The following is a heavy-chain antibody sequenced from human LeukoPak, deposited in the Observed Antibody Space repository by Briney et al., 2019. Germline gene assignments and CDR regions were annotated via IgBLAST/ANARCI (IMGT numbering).Heavy chain of an antibody. CDR3: ARQPLVYYYDSSAPFDY. V-gene: IGHV4-39*01. CDR2: IYYSGST. Sequence: SETLSLTCTVSGGSISSSSYYWGWIRQPPGKGLEWIGNIYYSGSTYYNPSLKSRVTISVDTSKNQFSLKLSSVTAADTAVYYCARQPLVYYYDSSAPFDYWGQGTLVTVSS. D-gene: IGHD3-22*01. J-gene: IGHJ4*02. CDR1: GGSISSSSYY.